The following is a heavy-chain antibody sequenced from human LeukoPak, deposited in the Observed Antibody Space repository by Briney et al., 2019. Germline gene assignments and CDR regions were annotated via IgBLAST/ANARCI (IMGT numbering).Heavy chain of an antibody. CDR1: GYSFTSYW. J-gene: IGHJ3*02. CDR2: IYPGDSDT. D-gene: IGHD3-10*01. CDR3: ARPTMVRGVIRAFDI. V-gene: IGHV5-51*01. Sequence: GASLKISCKGSGYSFTSYWIGWVRQMPGKGLEWMGIIYPGDSDTRYSPSFQGQVTISADKSISTAYLQWSSLKASDTAMYYCARPTMVRGVIRAFDIWGQGTMVTVSS.